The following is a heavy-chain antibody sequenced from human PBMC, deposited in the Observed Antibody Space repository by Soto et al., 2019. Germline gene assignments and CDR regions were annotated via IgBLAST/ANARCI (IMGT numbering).Heavy chain of an antibody. CDR2: INAGNGNT. V-gene: IGHV1-3*01. CDR3: ARDTPLTGYCSGGSCYSPDAFDI. Sequence: QRLEWMGWINAGNGNTKYSQKFQGRVTITRDTSASTAYMELSSLRSEDTAVYYCARDTPLTGYCSGGSCYSPDAFDIWGQGTMVTVSS. J-gene: IGHJ3*02. D-gene: IGHD2-15*01.